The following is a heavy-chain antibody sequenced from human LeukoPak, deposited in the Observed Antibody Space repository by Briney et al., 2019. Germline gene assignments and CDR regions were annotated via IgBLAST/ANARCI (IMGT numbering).Heavy chain of an antibody. V-gene: IGHV3-43*02. J-gene: IGHJ4*02. Sequence: GGSLRLSCAASGFTFDDYAMHWVRQAPGKGLEWVSLISGDGGSTYYADSVKGRFTISRDNAKNSLYLQMNSLRAEDTAVYYCARYTEYYFDYWGQGTLVTVSS. CDR1: GFTFDDYA. CDR2: ISGDGGST. CDR3: ARYTEYYFDY.